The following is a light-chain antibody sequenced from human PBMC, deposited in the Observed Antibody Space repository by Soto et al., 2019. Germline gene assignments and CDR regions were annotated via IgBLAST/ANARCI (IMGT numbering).Light chain of an antibody. CDR3: QPSKSYSRK. CDR1: QSISSW. J-gene: IGKJ1*01. Sequence: DIQMTQSPSTLSASVGDRVTITCRASQSISSWLAWYQQKPGKAPKLLIYEASSLESGVPSRFSGRGYGTECPLTVLSLQPDDFATYFCQPSKSYSRKFGQGTKVEI. CDR2: EAS. V-gene: IGKV1-5*01.